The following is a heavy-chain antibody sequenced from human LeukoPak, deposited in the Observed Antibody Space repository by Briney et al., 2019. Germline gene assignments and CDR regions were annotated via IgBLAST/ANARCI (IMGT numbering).Heavy chain of an antibody. D-gene: IGHD3-22*01. CDR1: GFTFSSYG. V-gene: IGHV3-33*01. CDR2: IWYDGSNK. J-gene: IGHJ4*02. Sequence: PGRSLRLSCAASGFTFSSYGMHWVHQAPGKGLEWVAVIWYDGSNKYYADSVKGRFTISRDNSKNTLYLQMNSLRAEDTAVYYCARSSYDSSGYYFYYFDYWGQGTLVTVSS. CDR3: ARSSYDSSGYYFYYFDY.